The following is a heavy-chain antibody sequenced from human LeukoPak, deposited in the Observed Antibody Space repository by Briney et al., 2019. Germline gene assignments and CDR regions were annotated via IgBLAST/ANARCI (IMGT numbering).Heavy chain of an antibody. V-gene: IGHV3-48*03. J-gene: IGHJ4*02. CDR3: ARGPASYRHIFDY. Sequence: GGSLRLSCAASEFTFTGYPMNCVRQAPGKGLEWVSYISSSGDIIYYADSVRGRFTISRDNAKNSVDLQMNTLRAEDTAVYYCARGPASYRHIFDYWGQGTLVTVSS. CDR2: ISSSGDII. D-gene: IGHD1-26*01. CDR1: EFTFTGYP.